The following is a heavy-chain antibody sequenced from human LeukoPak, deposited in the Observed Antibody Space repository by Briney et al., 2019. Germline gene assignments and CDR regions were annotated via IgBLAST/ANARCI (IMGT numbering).Heavy chain of an antibody. V-gene: IGHV3-7*04. CDR2: IKEDGSEK. CDR3: ARLRAGDYFDY. J-gene: IGHJ4*02. CDR1: GXTFSSYW. D-gene: IGHD6-19*01. Sequence: GGSLRLSCAASGXTFSSYWMSWARQAPGKGLEWVANIKEDGSEKYYVDSVKGRLTISRDTAKSSLYLQMNSLRAEDTAVYYCARLRAGDYFDYWGQGTLVTVSS.